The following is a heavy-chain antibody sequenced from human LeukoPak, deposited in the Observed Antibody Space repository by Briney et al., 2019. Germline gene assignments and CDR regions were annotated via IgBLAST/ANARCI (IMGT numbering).Heavy chain of an antibody. CDR3: ARTYRGVVGY. V-gene: IGHV4-31*03. D-gene: IGHD2-15*01. Sequence: SQTLSLTCTVSGGSISSGGYYWSWIRQHPGKGLEWIGYIYYSGSTYYNPSLKSRVTISVDTSKNQFSLKLISVTAADTAVYYSARTYRGVVGYWGQGTLVTVSS. CDR1: GGSISSGGYY. J-gene: IGHJ4*02. CDR2: IYYSGST.